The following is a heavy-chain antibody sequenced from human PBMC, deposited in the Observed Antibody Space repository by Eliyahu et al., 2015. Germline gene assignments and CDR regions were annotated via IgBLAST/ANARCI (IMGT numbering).Heavy chain of an antibody. V-gene: IGHV1-69*04. J-gene: IGHJ4*02. CDR1: GGTGSTYA. Sequence: QVQLVQSGAEVKKPGSSVKVSCRAFGGTGSTYAVTWVRQAPGQGLEWVGRIIPLVDLTRHSQKLGGRATISADKSTNTIFLELTSLQVNDTATYYCAREKNGGSWGXYWGQGTL. CDR2: IIPLVDLT. D-gene: IGHD6-13*01. CDR3: AREKNGGSWGXY.